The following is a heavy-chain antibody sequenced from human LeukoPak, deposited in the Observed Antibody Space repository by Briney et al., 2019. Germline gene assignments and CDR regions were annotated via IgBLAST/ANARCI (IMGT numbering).Heavy chain of an antibody. CDR2: ISSSGSTI. D-gene: IGHD2-2*01. J-gene: IGHJ4*02. CDR1: GFSFSTYA. V-gene: IGHV3-48*03. Sequence: GGSLRLSCAASGFSFSTYAINWVRQAPGKGLEWVSYISSSGSTIYYADSVKGRFTISRDNAKNSLYLQMNSLRAEDTAVYYCARERYCSSTSCYAGDSTIFDYWGQGILVTVSS. CDR3: ARERYCSSTSCYAGDSTIFDY.